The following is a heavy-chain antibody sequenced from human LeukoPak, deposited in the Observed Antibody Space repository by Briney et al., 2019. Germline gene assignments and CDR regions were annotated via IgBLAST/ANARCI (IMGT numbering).Heavy chain of an antibody. J-gene: IGHJ4*02. Sequence: QPGGSLRLSCAASGFIFDDYAMDWVRLAPGKGLGWVSLISWDGGSTYYADSVKGRFTISRDNSKNSLYLQMNSLRTEDTALYYCVKGPIFSGSYSLDYWGQGTLVTVSS. V-gene: IGHV3-43D*03. D-gene: IGHD1-26*01. CDR3: VKGPIFSGSYSLDY. CDR2: ISWDGGST. CDR1: GFIFDDYA.